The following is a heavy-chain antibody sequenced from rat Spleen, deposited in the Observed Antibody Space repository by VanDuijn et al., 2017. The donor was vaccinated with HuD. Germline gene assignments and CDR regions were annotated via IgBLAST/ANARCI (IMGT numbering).Heavy chain of an antibody. J-gene: IGHJ4*01. Sequence: EVQLVETGGGLVQPGRSLKLSCVASGFTFSRYWMYWVRQAPGKGLEWVSSISSEGANTYYPDSVKGRFTISRNNAENTVYLQMDSLRSEDTATYYCTSLSMDAWGQGASVTVSS. CDR2: ISSEGANT. CDR3: TSLSMDA. CDR1: GFTFSRYW. V-gene: IGHV5-58*01.